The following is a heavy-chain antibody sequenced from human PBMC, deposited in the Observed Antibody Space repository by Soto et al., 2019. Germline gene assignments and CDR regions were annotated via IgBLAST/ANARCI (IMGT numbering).Heavy chain of an antibody. J-gene: IGHJ4*02. CDR3: ARHVWFGELLYFDY. CDR1: GGSISSSSYY. Sequence: PSETLSLTCTVSGGSISSSSYYWGWIRQPPGKGLEWIGSIYYSGSTYYNPSLKSRVTISVDTSKNQFSLKLSSVTAVDTAVYYCARHVWFGELLYFDYSGQGTLVTVSS. V-gene: IGHV4-39*01. D-gene: IGHD3-10*01. CDR2: IYYSGST.